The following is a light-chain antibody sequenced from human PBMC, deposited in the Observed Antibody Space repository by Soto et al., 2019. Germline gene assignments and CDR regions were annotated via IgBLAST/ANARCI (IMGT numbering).Light chain of an antibody. CDR3: QQRSNWPL. CDR1: QSVDRNY. V-gene: IGKV3D-20*02. J-gene: IGKJ5*01. CDR2: GAS. Sequence: EIVLTQSPGTMSPPPGDGATLSCRASQSVDRNYLAWYKQKPGQAPRLLIYGASSRATGIPARFSGSGSGTDFTLTIRNVEPEDLAVYYCQQRSNWPLFGQGTRVEIK.